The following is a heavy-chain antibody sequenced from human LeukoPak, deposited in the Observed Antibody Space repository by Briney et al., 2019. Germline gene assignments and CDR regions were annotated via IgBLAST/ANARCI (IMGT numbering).Heavy chain of an antibody. J-gene: IGHJ4*02. Sequence: ASVKVSCKASGYTFTSHTIHWVRQAPGQRLEWMGWINAGNGNTKYSQKFQGRVTITRDTSASTAYMELSSLRSEDTAVYYCAGAADIVVVPVMDWGQGTLVTVSS. CDR2: INAGNGNT. V-gene: IGHV1-3*01. CDR1: GYTFTSHT. CDR3: AGAADIVVVPVMD. D-gene: IGHD2-2*01.